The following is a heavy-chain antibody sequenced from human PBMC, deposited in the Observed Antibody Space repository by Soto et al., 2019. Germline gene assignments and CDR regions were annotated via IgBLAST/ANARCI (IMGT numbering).Heavy chain of an antibody. D-gene: IGHD4-17*01. V-gene: IGHV3-11*06. Sequence: QVQLVESGGGLVKPGGSLRLSCVASGFTFNDYYMSWIRQAPGKGLEWVSYISSSSGYTNYADSVKGRFSISRDNARNPLYLQMSRLRAEDTAVYYGARGGTTLTKSWGQGTLVTVSS. CDR1: GFTFNDYY. CDR3: ARGGTTLTKS. J-gene: IGHJ5*02. CDR2: ISSSSGYT.